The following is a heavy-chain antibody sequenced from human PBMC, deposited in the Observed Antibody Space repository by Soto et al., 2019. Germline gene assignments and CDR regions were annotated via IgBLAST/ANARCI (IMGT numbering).Heavy chain of an antibody. CDR1: GFTFSSYA. D-gene: IGHD6-13*01. Sequence: GGSLRLSCASSGFTFSSYAMSWVRQAPGKGLEWVSAISGSGGSTYYAYSVKGRFTISRDNSKNTLYLQMNSLRAEDTAVYYCAKDKDGIAAAQSWGQGTLVTVSS. CDR3: AKDKDGIAAAQS. J-gene: IGHJ5*02. V-gene: IGHV3-23*01. CDR2: ISGSGGST.